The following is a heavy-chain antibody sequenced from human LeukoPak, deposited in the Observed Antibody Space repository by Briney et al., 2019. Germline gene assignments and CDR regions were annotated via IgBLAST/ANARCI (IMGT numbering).Heavy chain of an antibody. CDR1: GYSISSGYY. J-gene: IGHJ5*02. V-gene: IGHV4-38-2*02. CDR3: ARLVRRSRFDP. Sequence: SETLSLTCTVSGYSISSGYYWGWIRQPPGKGLEWIGSIYHSGSTNYNPSLKSRVTISVGTSKNQFSLKLSSVTAADTAVYYCARLVRRSRFDPWGQGTLVTVSS. CDR2: IYHSGST. D-gene: IGHD2-8*02.